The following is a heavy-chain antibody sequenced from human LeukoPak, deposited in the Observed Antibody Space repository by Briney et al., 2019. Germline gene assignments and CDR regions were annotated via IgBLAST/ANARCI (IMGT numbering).Heavy chain of an antibody. V-gene: IGHV3-23*01. Sequence: GGSLRLSCAASGFTFSDYYMSWIRQAPGKGLEWVSAISGSGGSTSYADSVKGRFTISRDNSKNTLYLQMNSLRAEDTAVYYCAKGEGAMVRGIVDYWGQGTLVTVSS. CDR2: ISGSGGST. CDR3: AKGEGAMVRGIVDY. D-gene: IGHD3-10*01. J-gene: IGHJ4*02. CDR1: GFTFSDYY.